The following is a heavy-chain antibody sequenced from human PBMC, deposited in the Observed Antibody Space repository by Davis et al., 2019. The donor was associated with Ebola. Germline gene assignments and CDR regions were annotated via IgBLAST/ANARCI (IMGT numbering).Heavy chain of an antibody. J-gene: IGHJ4*02. CDR2: ISYDGSNK. Sequence: PGGSLRLSCAASGFTFSSYAMHWVRQAPGKGLEWVAVISYDGSNKYYADSVKGRFTISRDNSKNTLYLQMNSLRAEDTAVYYCAREDIVGSSWPYWGQGTLVTVSS. CDR1: GFTFSSYA. V-gene: IGHV3-30-3*01. CDR3: AREDIVGSSWPY. D-gene: IGHD6-13*01.